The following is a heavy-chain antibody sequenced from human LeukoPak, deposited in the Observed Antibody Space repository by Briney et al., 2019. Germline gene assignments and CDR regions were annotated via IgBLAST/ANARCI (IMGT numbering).Heavy chain of an antibody. V-gene: IGHV4-59*01. Sequence: PSETLSLTCSVSGGSISSYYWSWIRQPPGKGLEWIGYIYYSGSTNYNPSLKSRVTISVDPSKNQFSLKVTSVTPADTAVYYCARGYSGCDYWGQGTLVTVSS. CDR3: ARGYSGCDY. CDR1: GGSISSYY. J-gene: IGHJ4*02. D-gene: IGHD1-26*01. CDR2: IYYSGST.